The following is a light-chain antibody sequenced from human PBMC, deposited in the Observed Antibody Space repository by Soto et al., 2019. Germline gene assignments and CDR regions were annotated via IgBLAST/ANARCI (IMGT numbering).Light chain of an antibody. CDR1: QIISNS. CDR3: QQRRNCPLT. Sequence: EIVLTQSPAALSLSPGETATLSCRASQIISNSLAWYQQPPGQAPRLLIYDASNRATGIPARFSGSGSGTDFTLTISSREPEDFAVYYCQQRRNCPLTFGQGTKVEI. V-gene: IGKV3-11*01. J-gene: IGKJ1*01. CDR2: DAS.